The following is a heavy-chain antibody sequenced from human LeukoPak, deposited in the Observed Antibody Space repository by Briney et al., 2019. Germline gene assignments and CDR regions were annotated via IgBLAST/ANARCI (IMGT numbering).Heavy chain of an antibody. CDR3: ARVGSRLLWFGELSTSFDY. Sequence: SETLSLTCTVSGGSISSNNYCWGWIRQSPGRGLEWIGTIYYSGSTYYNPSLKSRVTISVDTSKNQFSLKLSSVTAADTAVYYCARVGSRLLWFGELSTSFDYWGQGTLVTVSS. CDR2: IYYSGST. D-gene: IGHD3-10*01. J-gene: IGHJ4*02. CDR1: GGSISSNNYC. V-gene: IGHV4-39*07.